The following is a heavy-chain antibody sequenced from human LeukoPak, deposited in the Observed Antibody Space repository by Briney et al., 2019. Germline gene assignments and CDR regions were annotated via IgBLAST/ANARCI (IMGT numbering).Heavy chain of an antibody. CDR1: GGSFSGYY. CDR3: ARRRGYYGSGSYFDY. J-gene: IGHJ4*02. Sequence: PSETLSLTCAVYGGSFSGYYWSWIRQSPGKGLEWIGEINHRGSANYNPSLKRRVTISVDTSKNQFSLKLSSVTAADTAVYYCARRRGYYGSGSYFDYWGQGTLVTVSS. V-gene: IGHV4-34*01. CDR2: INHRGSA. D-gene: IGHD3-10*01.